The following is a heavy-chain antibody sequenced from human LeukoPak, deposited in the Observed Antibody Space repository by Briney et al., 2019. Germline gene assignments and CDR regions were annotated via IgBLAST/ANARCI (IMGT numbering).Heavy chain of an antibody. CDR3: ARGQSLAARPSYYHGMDV. CDR1: GGSFSGYY. J-gene: IGHJ6*02. CDR2: ISFTGST. Sequence: SETLPLTCTVSGGSFSGYYWTWIRQTPGKGLEWLGYISFTGSTHYNPSLESRITFSIDISKNHFSLKLSSVTAADTAVYYCARGQSLAARPSYYHGMDVWGQGTTVTVSS. D-gene: IGHD6-6*01. V-gene: IGHV4-59*08.